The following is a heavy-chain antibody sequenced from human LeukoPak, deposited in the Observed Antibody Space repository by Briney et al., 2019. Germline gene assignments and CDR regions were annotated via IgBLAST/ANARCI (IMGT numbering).Heavy chain of an antibody. D-gene: IGHD6-13*01. CDR1: GYTFTGYY. CDR3: ARASIAAVTDY. CDR2: INPSGGST. V-gene: IGHV1-46*01. J-gene: IGHJ4*02. Sequence: ASVKVSCKASGYTFTGYYMHWVRQAPGQGLEWMGIINPSGGSTSYAQKFQGRVTMTRDTSTSTVYMELSSLRSEDTAVYYCARASIAAVTDYWGQGTLVTVSS.